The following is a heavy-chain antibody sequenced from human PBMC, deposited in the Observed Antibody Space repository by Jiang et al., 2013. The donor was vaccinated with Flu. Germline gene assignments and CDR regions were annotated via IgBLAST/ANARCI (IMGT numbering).Heavy chain of an antibody. D-gene: IGHD6-19*01. J-gene: IGHJ4*02. CDR2: TYYRSKWYN. V-gene: IGHV6-1*01. CDR3: AREGIAVAGTVEAYYFDY. Sequence: QTLSLTCAISGDSVSSNSAAWNWIRQSPSRGLEWLGRTYYRSKWYNDYAVSVKSRITINPDTSKNQFSLQLNSVTPEDTAVYYCAREGIAVAGTVEAYYFDYWGQGTLVTVSS. CDR1: GDSVSSNSAA.